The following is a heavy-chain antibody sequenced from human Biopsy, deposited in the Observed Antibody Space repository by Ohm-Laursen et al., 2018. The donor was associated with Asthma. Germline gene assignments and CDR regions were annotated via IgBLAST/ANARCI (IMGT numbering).Heavy chain of an antibody. Sequence: SLRLSCSAFEFSVSSSYMSWIRQAPGKGLEWVSVIYNDGRAYYADSVKGRFTVSRDNSKSTLFLQMNSLRAEDTAVYYCTRTTTVTTTYAMDAWGRGTTVTVSS. J-gene: IGHJ6*02. CDR2: IYNDGRA. V-gene: IGHV3-53*01. CDR3: TRTTTVTTTYAMDA. CDR1: EFSVSSSY. D-gene: IGHD4-17*01.